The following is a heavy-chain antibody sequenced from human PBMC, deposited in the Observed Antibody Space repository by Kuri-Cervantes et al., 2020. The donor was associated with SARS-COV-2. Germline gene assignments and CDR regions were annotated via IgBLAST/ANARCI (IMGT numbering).Heavy chain of an antibody. CDR1: GGSISSYY. V-gene: IGHV4-59*01. CDR2: IYYSGST. Sequence: LRLSCTVSGGSISSYYWSWIRQPPGKGLEWIGYIYYSGSTNYNPFLKSRVTISVDTSKNQFSLKLSSVTAADTAVYYCAREGYCSGGSCFEYWGQGTLVTVSS. J-gene: IGHJ4*02. CDR3: AREGYCSGGSCFEY. D-gene: IGHD2-15*01.